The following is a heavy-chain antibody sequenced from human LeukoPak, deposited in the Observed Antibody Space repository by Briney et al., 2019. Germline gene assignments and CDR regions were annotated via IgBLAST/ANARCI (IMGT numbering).Heavy chain of an antibody. CDR3: ARGGTMVRGVIHYYYYYMDV. D-gene: IGHD3-10*01. CDR1: GYTFTSYD. CDR2: MNPNSGNT. J-gene: IGHJ6*03. V-gene: IGHV1-8*03. Sequence: ASVKVSCKASGYTFTSYDINWVRQATGQGLEWMGRMNPNSGNTGYAQKFQGRVTITRNTSISTAYMELSSLRSEDTAVYYCARGGTMVRGVIHYYYYYMDVWGKGTTVTVSS.